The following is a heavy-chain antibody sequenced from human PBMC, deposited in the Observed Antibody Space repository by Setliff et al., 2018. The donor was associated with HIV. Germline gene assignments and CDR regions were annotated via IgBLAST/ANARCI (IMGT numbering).Heavy chain of an antibody. CDR3: ARDYFPHSRRNFGSGDYFHF. J-gene: IGHJ4*02. V-gene: IGHV1-18*01. D-gene: IGHD3-10*01. CDR2: ISGYNGDS. Sequence: ASVKVSCKASGYTFTSYGISWVRQAPGQGLEWMGWISGYNGDSKTAQKFQGRVTVTRDTSIATAYMELSSLTSGDTAVYHCARDYFPHSRRNFGSGDYFHFWGQGSRVTVSS. CDR1: GYTFTSYG.